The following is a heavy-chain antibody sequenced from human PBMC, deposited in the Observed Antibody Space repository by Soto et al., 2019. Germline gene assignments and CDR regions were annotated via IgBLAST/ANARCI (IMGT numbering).Heavy chain of an antibody. CDR1: GFSLSTSGMC. V-gene: IGHV2-70*01. Sequence: SGPTLVNPTQTLTLTCTFSGFSLSTSGMCVSWIRQPPGKALEWLALIDWDDDKYYSTSLKTRLTISKDTSKNQVVLTMTNMDPVDKATYYCAPIREIAAPQTYYYYCGTDVWGQGNTVTVSS. J-gene: IGHJ6*02. CDR2: IDWDDDK. CDR3: APIREIAAPQTYYYYCGTDV. D-gene: IGHD6-6*01.